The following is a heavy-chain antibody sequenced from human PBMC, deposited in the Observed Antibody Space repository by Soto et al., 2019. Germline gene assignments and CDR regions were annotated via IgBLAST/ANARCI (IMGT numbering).Heavy chain of an antibody. J-gene: IGHJ4*02. D-gene: IGHD2-15*01. CDR2: IYSGGST. Sequence: EVQLVETGGGLIQPGGSLRLSCAASGFTVSRNYMTWVRQAPGKGLECVSIIYSGGSTYYTDTVKGRFTISRDNSKNTLYLQMNSLRAEDTAVYYCAGGPWLLDYWGQGTLVTVSS. CDR1: GFTVSRNY. V-gene: IGHV3-53*02. CDR3: AGGPWLLDY.